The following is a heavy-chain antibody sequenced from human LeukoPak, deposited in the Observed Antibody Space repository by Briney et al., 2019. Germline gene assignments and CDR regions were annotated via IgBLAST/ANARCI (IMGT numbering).Heavy chain of an antibody. V-gene: IGHV3-11*04. Sequence: PGGSLRLSCAASGFTFSDYYMSWIRQAPGKGLEWVSHISSSGSTIYYADSVKGRFTISRDNAKNSLYLQMNSLRAEDTAVYYCARGSITMIVVVINFDYWGQGTLVTVSS. D-gene: IGHD3-22*01. CDR3: ARGSITMIVVVINFDY. CDR2: ISSSGSTI. J-gene: IGHJ4*02. CDR1: GFTFSDYY.